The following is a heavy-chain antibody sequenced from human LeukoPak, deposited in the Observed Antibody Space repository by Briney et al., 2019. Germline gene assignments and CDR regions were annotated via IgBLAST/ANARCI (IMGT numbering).Heavy chain of an antibody. J-gene: IGHJ6*03. CDR3: AREGIAAAGNHYYYYYMDV. CDR1: GGTFSSYA. Sequence: SVKVSCKASGGTFSSYAISWVRQAPGQGLEWMGGIIPIFGTANYAQKFQGRVMITTDESTSTAYMELSSLRSEDTAVYYCAREGIAAAGNHYYYYYMDVWGKGTTVTVSS. CDR2: IIPIFGTA. D-gene: IGHD6-13*01. V-gene: IGHV1-69*05.